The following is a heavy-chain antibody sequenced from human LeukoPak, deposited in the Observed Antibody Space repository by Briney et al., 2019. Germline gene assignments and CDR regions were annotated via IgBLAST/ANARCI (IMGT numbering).Heavy chain of an antibody. D-gene: IGHD4-17*01. CDR2: ISYDGSNK. V-gene: IGHV3-30*04. Sequence: PGGSLRLSCAASGFTFSNYAMYWVRQAPGKGLEWVAVISYDGSNKYYADSVKGRFTISRDNSKNTLYLQMNSLRAEDTAVYYCAKRSNYGDYLFDYWGQGTLVTVSS. CDR1: GFTFSNYA. J-gene: IGHJ4*02. CDR3: AKRSNYGDYLFDY.